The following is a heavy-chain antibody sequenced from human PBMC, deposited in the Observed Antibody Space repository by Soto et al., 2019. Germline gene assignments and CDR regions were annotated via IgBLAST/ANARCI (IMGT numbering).Heavy chain of an antibody. CDR1: GGTFSSYT. V-gene: IGHV1-69*08. D-gene: IGHD5-12*01. Sequence: QVQLVQSGAEVKKPGSSVKVSCKASGGTFSSYTISWVRQAPGQGLEWMGRLIPILGIANYAQKFQGSVTITADKSTSTAYMELSSLRSEDTALYYCARDRAVAQSWGQGTLVTVSS. J-gene: IGHJ4*02. CDR3: ARDRAVAQS. CDR2: LIPILGIA.